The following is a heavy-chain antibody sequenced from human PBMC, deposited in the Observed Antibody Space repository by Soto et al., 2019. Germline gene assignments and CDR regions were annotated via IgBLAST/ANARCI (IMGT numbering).Heavy chain of an antibody. CDR2: IYYSGST. Sequence: QVQLQESGPGLLKPSQTLSLTCCVSGGSISSSDNYWNGIRQHPGKGLEWIGYIYYSGSTYYNPYLKSRVTISVDTSKNQFSLQLSAVTAADTAVYYCARDPSIADFYGMDVWGQGTTVTVSS. CDR1: GGSISSSDNY. J-gene: IGHJ6*02. D-gene: IGHD6-13*01. V-gene: IGHV4-31*03. CDR3: ARDPSIADFYGMDV.